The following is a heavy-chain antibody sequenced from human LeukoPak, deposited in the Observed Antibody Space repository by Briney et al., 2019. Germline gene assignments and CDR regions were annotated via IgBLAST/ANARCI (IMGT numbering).Heavy chain of an antibody. J-gene: IGHJ3*02. D-gene: IGHD3-9*01. CDR1: GDSVSSNSAA. CDR2: TYYRSKWYN. V-gene: IGHV6-1*01. Sequence: SQTLSLTCAISGDSVSSNSAAWNWIRQSPSRGLEWLGRTYYRSKWYNDYAVSVKSRITINPDTSKNQFSLQLTSVTPEDTAVYYCASNDILTGYDGFDIWGQGTMVTVSS. CDR3: ASNDILTGYDGFDI.